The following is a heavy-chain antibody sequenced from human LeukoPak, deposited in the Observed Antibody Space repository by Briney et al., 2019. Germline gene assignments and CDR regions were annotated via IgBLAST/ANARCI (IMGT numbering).Heavy chain of an antibody. V-gene: IGHV4-59*01. D-gene: IGHD2-15*01. CDR3: ARDRVNGHSVYYYYGMDV. J-gene: IGHJ6*02. CDR1: GGSISSYY. CDR2: IYYSGST. Sequence: PSETLSLTCTVSGGSISSYYWSWIRQPPGKGLEWIGYIYYSGSTNYNPSLKSRVTISVDTSKNRFSLKLSSVTAADTAVYYCARDRVNGHSVYYYYGMDVWGQGTTVTVSS.